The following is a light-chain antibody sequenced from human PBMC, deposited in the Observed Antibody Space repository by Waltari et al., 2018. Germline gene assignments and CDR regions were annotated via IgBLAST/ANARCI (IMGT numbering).Light chain of an antibody. CDR3: QVWDSSTGV. CDR2: RDS. Sequence: SYDLTQPLSVSVALGQTARIPCEGKNIGNKNVHWYQRKPGQAPVLVIYRDSNRPSGVRERCSGSNSGNTATLAISRAQAGDEADYYCQVWDSSTGVFGGGTKLTVL. CDR1: NIGNKN. J-gene: IGLJ3*02. V-gene: IGLV3-9*01.